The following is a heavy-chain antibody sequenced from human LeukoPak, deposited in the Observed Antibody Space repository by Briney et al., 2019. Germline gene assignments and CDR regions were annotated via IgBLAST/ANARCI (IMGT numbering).Heavy chain of an antibody. CDR3: ARESELSGANQL. Sequence: GGSLRLSCAASGFTFSSYAMHWVRQAPGKGLEWVAVISYDGSNKYYADSVKGRFTISRDNSKNTLYLQMNSLRAEDTAVYYCARESELSGANQLWGQGTLVTVSS. J-gene: IGHJ1*01. V-gene: IGHV3-30-3*01. CDR2: ISYDGSNK. D-gene: IGHD4/OR15-4a*01. CDR1: GFTFSSYA.